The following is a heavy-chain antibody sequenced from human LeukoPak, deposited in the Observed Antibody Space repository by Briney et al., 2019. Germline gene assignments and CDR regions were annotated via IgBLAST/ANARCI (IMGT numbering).Heavy chain of an antibody. Sequence: GGPVRLSCAVSGFSFSKYAMHWVRQAPGKGLEWVAVISFDETKKYYADSVKGRFTISRDNSNNPLFLQMNSLTPEDTAVYFCARMKVIKGASLDYWGQGSLVTVSS. CDR3: ARMKVIKGASLDY. CDR1: GFSFSKYA. CDR2: ISFDETKK. V-gene: IGHV3-30-3*01. J-gene: IGHJ4*02. D-gene: IGHD2/OR15-2a*01.